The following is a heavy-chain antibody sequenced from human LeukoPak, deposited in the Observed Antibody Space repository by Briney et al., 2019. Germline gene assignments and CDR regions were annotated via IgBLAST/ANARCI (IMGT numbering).Heavy chain of an antibody. V-gene: IGHV1-46*01. CDR3: ARGRVYYDSSGYQGLDY. J-gene: IGHJ4*02. Sequence: ASVKVSCKASGYTFTSYYMHWVRQAPGQGLEWMGIINPSGGSTGYAQKFQGRVTMTRDTSTSTVYMELSSLRSEDTAVYYCARGRVYYDSSGYQGLDYWGQGTLVTVSS. CDR1: GYTFTSYY. CDR2: INPSGGST. D-gene: IGHD3-22*01.